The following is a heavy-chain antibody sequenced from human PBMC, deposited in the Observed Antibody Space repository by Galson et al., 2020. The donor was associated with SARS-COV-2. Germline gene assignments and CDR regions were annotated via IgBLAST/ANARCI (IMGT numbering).Heavy chain of an antibody. V-gene: IGHV4-39*01. CDR2: NSYTGST. CDR1: GGSISTSSDY. CDR3: ARRKYYNYYMDV. J-gene: IGHJ6*03. Sequence: SETLSLTCTVSGGSISTSSDYWGWIRPPPGKGLEWVGTNSYTGSTYYNPSLKSRVFLSVDTSKNQFSLTLSSVTTADTGVYYCARRKYYNYYMDVGGKGTTVTISS.